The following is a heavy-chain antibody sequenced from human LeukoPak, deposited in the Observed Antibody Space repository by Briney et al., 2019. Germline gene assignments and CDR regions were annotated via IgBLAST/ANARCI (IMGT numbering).Heavy chain of an antibody. D-gene: IGHD2-15*01. V-gene: IGHV3-74*01. CDR1: GFTFSSYW. J-gene: IGHJ5*02. CDR3: TRRVSATRWFDP. Sequence: PGGSLRLSCAASGFTFSSYWMHWVRQAPGKGLVWVSCINSDGSTTNYADSVKGRFTISRDNAENTMYLQMNSLRVEDTAVYYCTRRVSATRWFDPWGQGTLVTVSS. CDR2: INSDGSTT.